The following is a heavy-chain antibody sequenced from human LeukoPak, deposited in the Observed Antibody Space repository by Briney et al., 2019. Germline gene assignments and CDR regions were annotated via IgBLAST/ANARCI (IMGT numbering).Heavy chain of an antibody. J-gene: IGHJ4*02. CDR1: EVTFRNYA. D-gene: IGHD4-11*01. Sequence: GGSLRLSCAASEVTFRNYAVHWVRQAPGKGLQWVAVISYDGNTIHYADSVKGRFIISRDTSKNTLYLQMNSLRAEDTAVYYCARSGGLQKFDYWGQGTLVTVSS. CDR2: ISYDGNTI. V-gene: IGHV3-30-3*01. CDR3: ARSGGLQKFDY.